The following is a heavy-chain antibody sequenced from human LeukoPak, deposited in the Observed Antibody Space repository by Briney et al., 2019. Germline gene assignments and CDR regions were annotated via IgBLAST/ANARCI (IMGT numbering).Heavy chain of an antibody. CDR3: ARHTGPYYSSGSYGLDV. CDR1: GVTFSAYD. V-gene: IGHV3-21*01. J-gene: IGHJ6*02. CDR2: ISSSGTSI. Sequence: GGSLRLCCAASGVTFSAYDMNWVRQTPGKGLEWVSSISSSGTSIYYAESSKGRFTISRDNAKNSLYLQMNSLRAEDTAVYYCARHTGPYYSSGSYGLDVWGQGTTVIVSS. D-gene: IGHD3-10*01.